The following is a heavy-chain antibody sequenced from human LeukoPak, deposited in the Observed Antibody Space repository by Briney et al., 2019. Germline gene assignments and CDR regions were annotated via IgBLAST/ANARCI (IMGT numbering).Heavy chain of an antibody. CDR3: VRDSYXXYRDFDY. Sequence: PSETLSLTCSVSGDSISSSNYYWGWIRQSPGKGLEWIGSIFSSGSTYYNPSLKIRVTISVDTSKNQFSLRLSSVNAAVTAVYFCVRDSYXXYRDFDYWGQGTLVTVSS. CDR1: GDSISSSNYY. D-gene: IGHD3-16*01. CDR2: IFSSGST. J-gene: IGHJ4*02. V-gene: IGHV4-39*01.